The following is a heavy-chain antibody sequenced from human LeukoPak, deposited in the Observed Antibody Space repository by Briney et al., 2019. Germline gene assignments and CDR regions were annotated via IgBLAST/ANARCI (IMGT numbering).Heavy chain of an antibody. CDR3: ASRYDFWSGYYHDY. D-gene: IGHD3-3*01. CDR2: IKQDGSEK. Sequence: GGSLRLSCAASGFTFSNYWMSWVRQAPGKGLEWVANIKQDGSEKYYVDSVKGRFTISRDNAKNSLYLQMNSLRAEDTAVYYYASRYDFWSGYYHDYWGQGTLVTVSS. J-gene: IGHJ4*02. CDR1: GFTFSNYW. V-gene: IGHV3-7*01.